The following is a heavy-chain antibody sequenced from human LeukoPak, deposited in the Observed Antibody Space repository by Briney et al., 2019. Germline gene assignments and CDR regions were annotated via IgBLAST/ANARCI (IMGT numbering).Heavy chain of an antibody. CDR1: GYTFTSYG. CDR2: ISAYNGNT. CDR3: ARRSHDYDFWSGYYYYFGY. D-gene: IGHD3-3*01. Sequence: ASVKVSCKASGYTFTSYGISWVRQAPGQGLEWMGWISAYNGNTNYAQKLQGRVTMTTDTSTSTAYMELRSLRSDDTAVYYCARRSHDYDFWSGYYYYFGYWGQGTLVTVSS. V-gene: IGHV1-18*01. J-gene: IGHJ4*02.